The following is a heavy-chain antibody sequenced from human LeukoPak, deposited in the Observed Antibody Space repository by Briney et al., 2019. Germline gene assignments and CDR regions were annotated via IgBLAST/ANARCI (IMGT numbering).Heavy chain of an antibody. J-gene: IGHJ6*02. D-gene: IGHD3-22*01. CDR2: ISAYNGNT. V-gene: IGHV1-18*01. CDR1: DYTLTSYG. Sequence: ASVKVSCKASDYTLTSYGISWVRQAPGQGLEWMGWISAYNGNTNYAQKLQGRVTMTTDTSTSTAYMELRSLRSDDTAVYYCARSSGYLLDYYYGMDVWGQGTTVTVSS. CDR3: ARSSGYLLDYYYGMDV.